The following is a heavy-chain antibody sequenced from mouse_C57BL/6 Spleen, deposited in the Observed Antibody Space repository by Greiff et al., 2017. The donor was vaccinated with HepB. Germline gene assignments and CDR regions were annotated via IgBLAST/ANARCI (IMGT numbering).Heavy chain of an antibody. J-gene: IGHJ1*03. CDR2: ISSGSGTI. CDR1: GFTFSDYG. V-gene: IGHV5-17*01. Sequence: EVKLVESGGGLVKPGGSLKLSCAASGFTFSDYGMHWVRQAPEKGLEWVAYISSGSGTIYYADTVKGRFTISRDNAKKTLFLQMTSLRSEDTAMYYCARRYYGSNWYFDVWGTGTTVTVSS. D-gene: IGHD1-1*01. CDR3: ARRYYGSNWYFDV.